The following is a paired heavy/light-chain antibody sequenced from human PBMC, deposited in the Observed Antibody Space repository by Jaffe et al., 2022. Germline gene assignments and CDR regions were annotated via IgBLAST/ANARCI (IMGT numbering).Light chain of an antibody. V-gene: IGLV6-57*02. CDR1: SGSIASNY. Sequence: NFMLTQPHSVSESPGKTVTISCTGSSGSIASNYVQWYQQRPGSAPTTVIYEDNQRPSGVPDRFSGSIDRSSNSASLTISGLKTEDEADYYCQSYDSSNLVFGGGTKLTVL. J-gene: IGLJ2*01. CDR3: QSYDSSNLV. CDR2: EDN.
Heavy chain of an antibody. Sequence: QVQLVESGGGVVQPGRSLRLSCAASEFTFRSYGMHWVRQAPGKGLEWVAVISYDGNNKYYADSVKGRFTISRDNSKNTLYLQMNSLRAEDTAVYYCAKDFGYRITFGGVIDYWGQGTLVTVSS. CDR1: EFTFRSYG. V-gene: IGHV3-30*18. D-gene: IGHD3-16*01. J-gene: IGHJ4*02. CDR3: AKDFGYRITFGGVIDY. CDR2: ISYDGNNK.